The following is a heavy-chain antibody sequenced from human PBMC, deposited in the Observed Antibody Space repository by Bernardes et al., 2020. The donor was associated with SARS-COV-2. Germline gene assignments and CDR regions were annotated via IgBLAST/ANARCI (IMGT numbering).Heavy chain of an antibody. J-gene: IGHJ6*02. CDR1: GFTFSTFW. Sequence: GSLRLSCAASGFTFSTFWMTWVRQAPGRGLEWVAAISSGSSYKKYADSVQGRFTISRDTAKNSLYLQMNSLRAEDSAVYYCARDKSSSTSCDDIVCGMDVWGQGTKGTVSS. D-gene: IGHD2-2*01. CDR3: ARDKSSSTSCDDIVCGMDV. V-gene: IGHV3-21*01. CDR2: ISSGSSYK.